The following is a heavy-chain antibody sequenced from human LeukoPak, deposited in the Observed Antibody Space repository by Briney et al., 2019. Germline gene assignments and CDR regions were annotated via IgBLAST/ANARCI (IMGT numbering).Heavy chain of an antibody. CDR3: ARDGAYDYVWGSYRRKYYFDY. CDR1: GYTFTSYG. Sequence: GASVKVSCKASGYTFTSYGISWVRQAPGQGLEWMGWISAYNGNTNYAQKLQGRVTMTTDTSTSTAYMELRSLRSDDTAVYYCARDGAYDYVWGSYRRKYYFDYWGQGTLVTVSS. CDR2: ISAYNGNT. V-gene: IGHV1-18*01. D-gene: IGHD3-16*02. J-gene: IGHJ4*02.